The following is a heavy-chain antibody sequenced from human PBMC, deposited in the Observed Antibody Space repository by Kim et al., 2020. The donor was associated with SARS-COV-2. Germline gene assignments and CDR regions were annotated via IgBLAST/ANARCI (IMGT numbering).Heavy chain of an antibody. CDR1: GDSVNSQTYT. CDR2: SANT. V-gene: IGHV4-61*01. CDR3: ARHKRMTSVFDY. Sequence: SETLSLTCAVSGDSVNSQTYTWTWFRQPPGKGLEYIGYSANTNYNPSLRSRVTISLDSSNNQLLLNLRSVTAADTAIYYCARHKRMTSVFDYWGQGVLVTVSS. J-gene: IGHJ4*02.